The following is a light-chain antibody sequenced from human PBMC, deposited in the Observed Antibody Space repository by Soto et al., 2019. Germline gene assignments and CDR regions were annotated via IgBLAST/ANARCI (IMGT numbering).Light chain of an antibody. CDR1: SSDVGGYNY. V-gene: IGLV2-14*01. CDR3: SSYTTSSTRV. J-gene: IGLJ3*02. CDR2: EVS. Sequence: QSGLTQPASVSGSPGQSITISCTGTSSDVGGYNYVSWYQQYPGKAPKLMIYEVSNRPSGISNRFSGSKSGNTASLTISGLQAEDEADYYCSSYTTSSTRVFGGGTKLTVL.